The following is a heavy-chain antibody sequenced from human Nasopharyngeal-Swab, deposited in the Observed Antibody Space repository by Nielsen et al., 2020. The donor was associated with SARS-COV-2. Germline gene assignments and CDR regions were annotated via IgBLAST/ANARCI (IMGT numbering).Heavy chain of an antibody. J-gene: IGHJ4*02. Sequence: GESLKISCAASGFTFSAHAMIWVRQAAGKGLEWVSAVSGDVAHTTYYADSVKGRFTISRDNSKNTLYLQMNGLRAEDAAIYYCARDGRIGYGVYLDYWGRGTPVTVSS. V-gene: IGHV3-23*01. CDR3: ARDGRIGYGVYLDY. CDR1: GFTFSAHA. D-gene: IGHD5-12*01. CDR2: VSGDVAHTT.